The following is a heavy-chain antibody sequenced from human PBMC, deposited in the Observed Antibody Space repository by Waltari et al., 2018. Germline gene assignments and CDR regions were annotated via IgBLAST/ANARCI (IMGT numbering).Heavy chain of an antibody. J-gene: IGHJ3*02. CDR1: GYPFTAYY. V-gene: IGHV1-2*02. CDR3: ARDVAGSQGGAFDI. Sequence: QVQLVQSGTAVKKPGASVEVSCKASGYPFTAYYMHWLRQAPGQGLEWMGGINPNSDDANYAQMFQGGVTMTMDTSIDTGYLELSSLRSDDTAVYYCARDVAGSQGGAFDIWGQGTMVTVSS. CDR2: INPNSDDA. D-gene: IGHD6-19*01.